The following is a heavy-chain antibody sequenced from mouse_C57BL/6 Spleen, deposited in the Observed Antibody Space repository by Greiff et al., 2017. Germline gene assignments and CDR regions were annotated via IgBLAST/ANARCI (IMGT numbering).Heavy chain of an antibody. CDR2: ISDGGSYT. CDR1: GFTFSSYA. J-gene: IGHJ4*01. Sequence: VQLKESGGGLVKPGGSLKLSCAASGFTFSSYAMSWVRQTPEKRLEWVATISDGGSYTYYPDNVKGRFTISRDNAKNNLYLQMSHLKSEDTAMYYCAREAYAMDYWGQGTSVTVSS. V-gene: IGHV5-4*01. CDR3: AREAYAMDY.